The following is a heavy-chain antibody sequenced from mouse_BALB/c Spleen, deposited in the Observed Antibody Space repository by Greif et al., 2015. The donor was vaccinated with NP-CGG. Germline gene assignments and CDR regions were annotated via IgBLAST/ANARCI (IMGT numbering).Heavy chain of an antibody. J-gene: IGHJ4*01. Sequence: EVMLVESGGGLVKPGGSLKLSCAASGFTFSSYTMSWVRQTPEKRLEWVATISSDGSYTHYPDSVKGRFTISRDNAKNTLYLQMSSLKSEDTAMYYCTRGGNYAMDYWGQGTSVTVSS. CDR3: TRGGNYAMDY. CDR1: GFTFSSYT. D-gene: IGHD2-14*01. V-gene: IGHV5-6-4*01. CDR2: ISSDGSYT.